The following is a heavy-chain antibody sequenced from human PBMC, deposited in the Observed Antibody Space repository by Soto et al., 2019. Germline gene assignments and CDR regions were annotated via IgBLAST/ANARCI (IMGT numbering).Heavy chain of an antibody. V-gene: IGHV1-58*02. D-gene: IGHD1-20*01. CDR3: AGEPLTGTTGRYYYYGMDV. CDR2: IVVGSGNT. CDR1: GYSFTSYW. Sequence: PGESLKISCKGSGYSFTSYWISWVRQARGQRLEWIGWIVVGSGNTNYAQKFQERVTITRDMSTSTAYMELSSLRSEDTAVYYCAGEPLTGTTGRYYYYGMDVWGQGTTVTVSS. J-gene: IGHJ6*02.